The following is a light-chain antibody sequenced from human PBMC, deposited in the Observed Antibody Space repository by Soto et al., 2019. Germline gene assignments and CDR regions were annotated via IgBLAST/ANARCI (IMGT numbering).Light chain of an antibody. CDR2: DTS. CDR3: LQHNSYPRT. V-gene: IGKV1-5*01. Sequence: DIQLTQSPSTLSASVGDRVTITCRASQRVTTWLAWYQQKPGKAPKLLIHDTSILQSGVPSRFSGSGSGTEFTLSISSLQPEDFATYYCLQHNSYPRTFGQGTRVEIK. CDR1: QRVTTW. J-gene: IGKJ1*01.